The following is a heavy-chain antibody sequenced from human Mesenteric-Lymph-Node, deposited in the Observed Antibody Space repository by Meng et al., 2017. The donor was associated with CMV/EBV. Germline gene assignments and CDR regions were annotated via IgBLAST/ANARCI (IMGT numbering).Heavy chain of an antibody. CDR1: GGTFSRYT. CDR3: AGGIAAAGSRWFDP. Sequence: QVQLVQSGAEVKKPGSSVKVPCKASGGTFSRYTISWVRRAPGQGLEWMGRISPILGIANYAQKFQGRVTITADKSTSTAYMELSRLRSEDTAVYYCAGGIAAAGSRWFDPWGQGTLVTVSS. CDR2: ISPILGIA. V-gene: IGHV1-69*02. J-gene: IGHJ5*02. D-gene: IGHD6-13*01.